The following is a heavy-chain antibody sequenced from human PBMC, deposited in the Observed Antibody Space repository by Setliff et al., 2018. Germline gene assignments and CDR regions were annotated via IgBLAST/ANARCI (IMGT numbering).Heavy chain of an antibody. CDR1: GFSLSANGVS. CDR2: IYWDDDK. J-gene: IGHJ4*02. D-gene: IGHD3-22*01. V-gene: IGHV2-5*02. Sequence: QSGPTLVNPTQTLTLTCAFSGFSLSANGVSVGWIRQPPGKALEWLALIYWDDDKRYSPSLKSRLTITKDTSKNQVVLTMTNMDPVDTATYYCAHRRGDYYDSSGYYYDYWGQGTLVTVSS. CDR3: AHRRGDYYDSSGYYYDY.